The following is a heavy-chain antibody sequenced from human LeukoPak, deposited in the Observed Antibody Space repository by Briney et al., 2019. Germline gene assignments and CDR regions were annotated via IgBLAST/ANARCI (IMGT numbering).Heavy chain of an antibody. CDR3: ARGHRSYYYDSSGNRLDY. Sequence: ASVKVSCTASGGTFSSYAISWVRQAPGQGLEWMGRIIPILGIANYAQKFQGRVTITADKSTSTAYMELSSLRSEDTAVYYYARGHRSYYYDSSGNRLDYWGQGTLVTVSS. CDR1: GGTFSSYA. D-gene: IGHD3-22*01. V-gene: IGHV1-69*04. CDR2: IIPILGIA. J-gene: IGHJ4*02.